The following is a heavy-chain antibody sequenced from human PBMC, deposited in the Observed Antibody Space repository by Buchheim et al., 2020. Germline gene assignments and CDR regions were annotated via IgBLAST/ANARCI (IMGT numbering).Heavy chain of an antibody. CDR1: GGSISSGDYY. CDR3: ARVGRAPFYYGSGNPNFPAARSAGMDV. Sequence: QVQLQESGPGLVKPSQTLSLTCTVSGGSISSGDYYWSWIRQPPGKGLEWIGYIYYSGSTYYNPSLKSRVTISVDTSKNQFSLKLSSVTAADTAVYYCARVGRAPFYYGSGNPNFPAARSAGMDVWGQGTT. D-gene: IGHD3-10*01. CDR2: IYYSGST. J-gene: IGHJ6*02. V-gene: IGHV4-30-4*01.